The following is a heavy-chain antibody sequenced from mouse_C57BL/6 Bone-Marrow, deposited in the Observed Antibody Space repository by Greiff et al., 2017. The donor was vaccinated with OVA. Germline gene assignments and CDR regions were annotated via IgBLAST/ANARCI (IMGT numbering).Heavy chain of an antibody. CDR1: GFTFSDYG. V-gene: IGHV5-15*01. CDR2: ISNLAYSI. D-gene: IGHD2-3*01. Sequence: EVKLQESGGGLVQPGGSLKLSCAASGFTFSDYGMAWVRQAPRKGPEWVAFISNLAYSIYYADTVTGRFTISRENAKNTLYLEMSSLRSEDTAMYYCARFDGYYWYFDVWGTGTTVTVSS. J-gene: IGHJ1*03. CDR3: ARFDGYYWYFDV.